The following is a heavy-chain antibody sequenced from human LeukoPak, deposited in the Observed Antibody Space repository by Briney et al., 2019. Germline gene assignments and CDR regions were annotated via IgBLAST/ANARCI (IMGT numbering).Heavy chain of an antibody. CDR1: GFTFSSNA. CDR2: ISGSGGST. J-gene: IGHJ6*02. CDR3: AKASVYVYYGMDV. Sequence: PGGSLRLSCSASGFTFSSNAMSWVRQAPGKGLEWVSAISGSGGSTYYADSVKGRFTISRDNSKNTLYLQMNSLRAEDTAVYYCAKASVYVYYGMDVWGQGTTVTVSS. D-gene: IGHD3-16*02. V-gene: IGHV3-23*01.